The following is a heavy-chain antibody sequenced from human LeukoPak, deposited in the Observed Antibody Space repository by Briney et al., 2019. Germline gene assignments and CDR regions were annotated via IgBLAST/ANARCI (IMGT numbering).Heavy chain of an antibody. CDR1: GFTVSSNY. CDR2: IYSGGST. CDR3: ARVAVGVFDY. Sequence: PGGSLRLSCAASGFTVSSNYMSWVRQAPGKGLEWVSVIYSGGSTYYADSVKGRFTISRENAKNSLYLQMNSLRAGDTAVYYCARVAVGVFDYWGQGTLVTVSS. V-gene: IGHV3-66*01. J-gene: IGHJ4*02. D-gene: IGHD2-2*01.